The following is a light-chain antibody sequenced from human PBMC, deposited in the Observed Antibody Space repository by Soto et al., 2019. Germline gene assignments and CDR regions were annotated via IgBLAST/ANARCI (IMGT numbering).Light chain of an antibody. Sequence: EIVLTQSPATLSLSPGERATLSCRASQSVSSYYLAWYQQKPGQAPRLLIYAASSRATGIPDRFSGGGSGTDFTLTISRLEPEDFAVYYCQQYGSSSLTFGQGTKVDIK. CDR1: QSVSSYY. CDR3: QQYGSSSLT. CDR2: AAS. J-gene: IGKJ1*01. V-gene: IGKV3-20*01.